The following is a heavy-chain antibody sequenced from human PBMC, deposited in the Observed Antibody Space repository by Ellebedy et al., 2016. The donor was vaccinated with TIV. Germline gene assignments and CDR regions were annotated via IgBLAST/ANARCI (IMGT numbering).Heavy chain of an antibody. J-gene: IGHJ3*02. CDR1: GLTFGTTI. D-gene: IGHD6-19*01. CDR3: AREGYTSGRCGAFDI. Sequence: GESLKISCAASGLTFGTTIMTWVRQAPGRGLEWVSTLSTIDGSTYYIDSVKGRFRISSDNSRNTLFLQMDSLRVEDTAVYYCAREGYTSGRCGAFDIWGQGTMVTVSS. CDR2: LSTIDGST. V-gene: IGHV3-23*01.